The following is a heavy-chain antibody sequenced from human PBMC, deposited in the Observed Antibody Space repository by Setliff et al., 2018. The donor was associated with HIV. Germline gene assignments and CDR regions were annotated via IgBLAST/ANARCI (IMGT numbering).Heavy chain of an antibody. CDR2: MYYSGTT. J-gene: IGHJ4*02. CDR1: GDPISSGSYY. Sequence: PSETLSLTCTVSGDPISSGSYYWGWIRQPPGKGLEWIGSMYYSGTTYYNPSLKSRVTISADTSKTQFPLKLNSVTAADTAVYYCGRAPDYWGQGTLVTVSS. CDR3: GRAPDY. V-gene: IGHV4-39*01.